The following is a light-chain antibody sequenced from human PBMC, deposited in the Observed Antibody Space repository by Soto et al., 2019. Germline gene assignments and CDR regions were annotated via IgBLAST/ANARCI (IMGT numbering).Light chain of an antibody. CDR3: MQGTHWPYT. V-gene: IGKV2-30*02. CDR2: KVS. J-gene: IGKJ2*01. Sequence: DVVMTQSPLSLPVPLGQPASISCRSSQSLVHSDGKTYLNWFRQRPGQSPRRLIYKVSDGDSGVPVRFSGSGSGTNFTLRISRVGTEDVGVYYCMQGTHWPYTFGQGTKLEIK. CDR1: QSLVHSDGKTY.